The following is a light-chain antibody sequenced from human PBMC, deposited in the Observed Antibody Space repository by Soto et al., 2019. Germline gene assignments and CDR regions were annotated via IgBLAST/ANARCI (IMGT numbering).Light chain of an antibody. V-gene: IGKV3-20*01. J-gene: IGKJ1*01. CDR1: QSVSSSY. CDR3: QQYGSSPRT. CDR2: GAS. Sequence: EIVMTQSPATLSVSPGERATLSCSASQSVSSSYLAWYQQKPGQAPRPLIYGASSRATGIPDRFSGSGSGTDFTLTISRLEPEDFAVYYCQQYGSSPRTFGQGTKVDIK.